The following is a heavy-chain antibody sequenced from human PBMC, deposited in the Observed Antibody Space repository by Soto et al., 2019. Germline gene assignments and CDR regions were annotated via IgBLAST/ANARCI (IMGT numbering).Heavy chain of an antibody. D-gene: IGHD5-12*01. V-gene: IGHV4-59*01. Sequence: QVQLQESGSGLVKPSETLSLTCTVSGGYISSSYWSWIRQPPGKGLEWIGYVFHTGTTNYNPSFESRVTISVDTSKTHFSLKLRSVTAADPAVYYCARDRAGGYSDYWGQGTLVTVSS. J-gene: IGHJ4*02. CDR3: ARDRAGGYSDY. CDR1: GGYISSSY. CDR2: VFHTGTT.